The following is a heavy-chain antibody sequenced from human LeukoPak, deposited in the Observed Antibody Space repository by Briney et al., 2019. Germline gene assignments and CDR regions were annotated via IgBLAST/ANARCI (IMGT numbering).Heavy chain of an antibody. CDR1: GGSISSSSYY. V-gene: IGHV4-39*01. D-gene: IGHD2-15*01. CDR3: ARGRIQSYYYYYGMDV. Sequence: SETLSLTCTVSGGSISSSSYYWGWIRQPPGKGLEWIGSIYYSGSTYHNPSLKSRVTISVDTSKNQFSLKLSSVTAADTAVYYCARGRIQSYYYYYGMDVWGQGTTVTVSS. J-gene: IGHJ6*02. CDR2: IYYSGST.